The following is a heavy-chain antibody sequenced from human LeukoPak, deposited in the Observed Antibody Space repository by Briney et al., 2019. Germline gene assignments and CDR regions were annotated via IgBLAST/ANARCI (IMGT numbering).Heavy chain of an antibody. CDR3: ARDQGYCTSVNCRGDAFDV. CDR1: GFTFSSFA. Sequence: GGSLRLSCAASGFTFSSFAMTWVRQAPGKGLEWVSGISGSGSAITPHYADSVKGRFTISRDNSKSTLSLQMNSLRVEDTAVYYCARDQGYCTSVNCRGDAFDVWGQGSLVSVSS. D-gene: IGHD2-8*01. CDR2: ISGSGSAITP. V-gene: IGHV3-23*01. J-gene: IGHJ3*01.